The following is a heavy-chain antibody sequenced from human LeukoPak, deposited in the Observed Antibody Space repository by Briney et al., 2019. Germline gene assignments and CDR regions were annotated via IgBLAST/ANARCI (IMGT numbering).Heavy chain of an antibody. CDR1: GFTFSTYG. D-gene: IGHD4-11*01. V-gene: IGHV3-30*02. J-gene: IGHJ5*02. Sequence: GGSLRLSCAASGFTFSTYGMHWVRQAPGKGLEWVTFIRSDGSNKYYADSVKGRFTISRDNSKNTLYLQVNSLRAEDTAVYYCAKDAQIYSTYDWRWFDPWGQGTLVTVSS. CDR2: IRSDGSNK. CDR3: AKDAQIYSTYDWRWFDP.